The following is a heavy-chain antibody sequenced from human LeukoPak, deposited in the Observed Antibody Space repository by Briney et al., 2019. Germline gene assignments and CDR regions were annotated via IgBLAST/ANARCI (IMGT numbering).Heavy chain of an antibody. J-gene: IGHJ4*02. D-gene: IGHD3-10*01. Sequence: GGSLRLSCAASGFIFSDYAMSWVRQAPGKGLEWVSGISPSGDITYYADSVKGRFTISRDNSKNALYLEVISLTAEDTAVYYCAKDDAWLRFGEWSQGTLVTVSS. V-gene: IGHV3-23*01. CDR3: AKDDAWLRFGE. CDR1: GFIFSDYA. CDR2: ISPSGDIT.